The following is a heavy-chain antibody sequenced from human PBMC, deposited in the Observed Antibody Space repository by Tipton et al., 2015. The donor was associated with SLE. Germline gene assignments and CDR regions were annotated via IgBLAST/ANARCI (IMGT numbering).Heavy chain of an antibody. Sequence: LRLSCTVSGASITGSHYYWGWIRQPPGKGLEWIATIHYSGSTSNNPSLESRVTISVETSKNQFSLRLYSVTVADTAVYYCATLGRVVGPPQGFNFWGQGTLVTVSS. CDR2: IHYSGST. CDR3: ATLGRVVGPPQGFNF. D-gene: IGHD3-10*01. J-gene: IGHJ4*02. CDR1: GASITGSHYY. V-gene: IGHV4-39*01.